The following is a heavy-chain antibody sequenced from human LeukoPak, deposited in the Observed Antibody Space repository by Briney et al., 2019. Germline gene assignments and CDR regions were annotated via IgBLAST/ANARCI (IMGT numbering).Heavy chain of an antibody. CDR1: GYTFTRYA. V-gene: IGHV1-3*01. CDR2: INAGNGNT. D-gene: IGHD6-13*01. CDR3: ARGPGIAAAGPTNNFDY. Sequence: ASVKVSCKTSGYTFTRYAMHWVRQAPGQRLEWMGWINAGNGNTKYSQKFQGRVTITRDTSASTAYMELSSLRSEDTAVYYCARGPGIAAAGPTNNFDYWGQGTLVTVSS. J-gene: IGHJ4*02.